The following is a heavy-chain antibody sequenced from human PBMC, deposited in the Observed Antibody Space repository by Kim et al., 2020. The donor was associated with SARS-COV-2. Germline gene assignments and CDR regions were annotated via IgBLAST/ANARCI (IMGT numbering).Heavy chain of an antibody. D-gene: IGHD2-15*01. CDR3: ARGGAYAFDI. CDR2: TYYRSKWSN. J-gene: IGHJ3*02. Sequence: SQTLSLTCAISGDSVSNNRAGWHWIRQSPSRGLEWLGRTYYRSKWSNDYAVPVKSRMTFNPDTSKNQFSLQLNSVTPEDTAVYYCARGGAYAFDIWGQGTMVTVYS. CDR1: GDSVSNNRAG. V-gene: IGHV6-1*01.